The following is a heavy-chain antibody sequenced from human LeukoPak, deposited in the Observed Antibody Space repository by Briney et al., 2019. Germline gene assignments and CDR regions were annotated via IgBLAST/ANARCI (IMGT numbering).Heavy chain of an antibody. CDR3: ARDRSSRYWSYYYGMDV. Sequence: PGGSLRLSCAASGFTFSSYWMHWVRQAPGKGLVWVSRINSDGSSTSYADSVKGRFTISRDNAKNTLYLQMNGLRAEDTAVYYCARDRSSRYWSYYYGMDVWGQGTTVTVSS. CDR1: GFTFSSYW. CDR2: INSDGSST. D-gene: IGHD3-22*01. J-gene: IGHJ6*02. V-gene: IGHV3-74*01.